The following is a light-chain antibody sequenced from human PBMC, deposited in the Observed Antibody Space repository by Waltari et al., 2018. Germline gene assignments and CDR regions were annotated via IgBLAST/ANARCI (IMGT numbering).Light chain of an antibody. CDR1: NIGSKS. V-gene: IGLV3-21*02. CDR3: QVWDITSDHFV. J-gene: IGLJ1*01. Sequence: SYVLTQPPSASVAPGQTARINCGGNNIGSKSVHWYQQKPGQAPVLVVYDNSDRPSGIPERFSGSNSGNTATLTISRVEAGDEADYYCQVWDITSDHFVFGTGTKVTVL. CDR2: DNS.